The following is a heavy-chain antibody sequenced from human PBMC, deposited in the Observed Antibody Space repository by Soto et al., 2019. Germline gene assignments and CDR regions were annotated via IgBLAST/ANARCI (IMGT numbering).Heavy chain of an antibody. J-gene: IGHJ4*02. CDR2: IIPLFGTA. Sequence: QVQLVQSGAEVKQPGSSVKVSCKTSGGTFSTYAIYWVRQAPGQGLEWMGAIIPLFGTADYAQKFQGRVTITADESTSKASMELSSLRSEDTAVYFCAVPKGSYSSGYYYFDYWGQGTLVTVSS. CDR3: AVPKGSYSSGYYYFDY. V-gene: IGHV1-69*01. D-gene: IGHD6-19*01. CDR1: GGTFSTYA.